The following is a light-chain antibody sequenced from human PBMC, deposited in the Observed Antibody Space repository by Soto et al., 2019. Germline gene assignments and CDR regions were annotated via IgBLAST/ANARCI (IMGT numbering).Light chain of an antibody. Sequence: EIVFTQSPATLSLPPGQRATLSCRASQSVSIHLAWYQQKGGQAPRLLIYGASSRATGIPDRFSGSGSGTDFTLTIRRLEPEDFAVYYCQQYGTSPWTFGQGTKVDI. CDR1: QSVSIH. J-gene: IGKJ1*01. CDR2: GAS. CDR3: QQYGTSPWT. V-gene: IGKV3-20*01.